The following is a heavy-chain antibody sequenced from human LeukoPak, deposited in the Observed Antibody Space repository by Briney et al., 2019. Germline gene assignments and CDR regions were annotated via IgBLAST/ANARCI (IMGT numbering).Heavy chain of an antibody. V-gene: IGHV1-8*01. J-gene: IGHJ6*03. Sequence: ASVKVSCKASGYTFTSYDINWVRQATGQGLEWMGWMNPNSGNTGYAQKFQGGVTMTRNTSISTAYMELSSLRSEDTAVYYCARGDYYYYGSGSYYYYYYMDVWGKGTTVTISS. CDR1: GYTFTSYD. CDR3: ARGDYYYYGSGSYYYYYYMDV. CDR2: MNPNSGNT. D-gene: IGHD3-10*01.